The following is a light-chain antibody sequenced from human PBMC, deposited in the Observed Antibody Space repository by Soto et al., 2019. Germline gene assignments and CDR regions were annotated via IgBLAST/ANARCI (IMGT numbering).Light chain of an antibody. J-gene: IGKJ5*01. Sequence: EIVLTQSPATLSLSPGERATLSCRASQSVSSYLAWYQQKPGQAPGLLIYDASNRATGIPARFSGSGFGTDFTLTISSLEPEDFAVYYCQQRSNWRITFGQGTRLEIK. V-gene: IGKV3-11*01. CDR3: QQRSNWRIT. CDR2: DAS. CDR1: QSVSSY.